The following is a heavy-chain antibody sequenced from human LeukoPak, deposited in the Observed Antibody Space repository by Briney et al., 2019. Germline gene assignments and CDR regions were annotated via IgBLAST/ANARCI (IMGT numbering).Heavy chain of an antibody. Sequence: GGSLRLSCAASGFTFSSYGMHWVRQAPGKGLEWVAVISYDGSNKYYADSVKGRFTISRDNSKNTLYLQMNSLRAEGTAVYYCAKDQYYDFWSGYRMQDYYYGMDVWGQGTTVTVSS. V-gene: IGHV3-30*18. CDR2: ISYDGSNK. CDR3: AKDQYYDFWSGYRMQDYYYGMDV. D-gene: IGHD3-3*01. CDR1: GFTFSSYG. J-gene: IGHJ6*02.